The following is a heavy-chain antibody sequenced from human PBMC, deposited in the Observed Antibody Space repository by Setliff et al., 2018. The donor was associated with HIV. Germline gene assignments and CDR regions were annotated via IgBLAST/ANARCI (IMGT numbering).Heavy chain of an antibody. Sequence: SETLSLTCTVSGGSVSSYHWTWIRQPPGKGMEWIGYLYYSGSTYYNTSLKSRVTISIDTSKKQLSLKLNSVTAADTAVYYCARALGANWSYYYYMDVWGKGATVTVSS. CDR3: ARALGANWSYYYYMDV. CDR1: GGSVSSYH. V-gene: IGHV4-59*02. D-gene: IGHD1-26*01. CDR2: LYYSGST. J-gene: IGHJ6*03.